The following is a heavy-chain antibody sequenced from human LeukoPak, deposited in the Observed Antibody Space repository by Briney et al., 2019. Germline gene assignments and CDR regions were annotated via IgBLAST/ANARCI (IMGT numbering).Heavy chain of an antibody. J-gene: IGHJ4*02. CDR1: GGTSNSHA. CDR2: IIPNLGTT. V-gene: IGHV1-69*10. Sequence: GASVKVSCKDSGGTSNSHAISWVRQAPGQGLEWMGRIIPNLGTTNRAQNFQDRVTLTADKSTNTAYMELTSLTSDDTAVYYCATTNDGGGYQWGDFFDFWGQGTLVTVSS. CDR3: ATTNDGGGYQWGDFFDF. D-gene: IGHD3-22*01.